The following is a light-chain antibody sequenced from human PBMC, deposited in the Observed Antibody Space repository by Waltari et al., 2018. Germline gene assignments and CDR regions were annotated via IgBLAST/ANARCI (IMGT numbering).Light chain of an antibody. Sequence: AIRITQSPSSLPASTGDRVTITCRASQGISSYLAWYQQKPGKAPTVLIYAASTLQSGVPSRFSGSGSGTDFTLTISCLQSEDFAIYYCQQYYSNPATFGQGTTV. CDR1: QGISSY. J-gene: IGKJ1*01. V-gene: IGKV1-8*01. CDR2: AAS. CDR3: QQYYSNPAT.